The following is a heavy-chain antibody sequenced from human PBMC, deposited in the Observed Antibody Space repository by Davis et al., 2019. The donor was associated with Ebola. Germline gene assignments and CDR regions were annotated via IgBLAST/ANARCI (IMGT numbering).Heavy chain of an antibody. D-gene: IGHD3-16*01. CDR1: GGTFSSYA. CDR2: IIPILGIA. Sequence: AASVKVSCKASGGTFSSYAISWVRQAPGQGLEWMGRIIPILGIANYAQKFQGRVTITADKSTSTAYMELRSLRSDDTAVYYCARRGTGWFDPWGQGTLVTVSS. J-gene: IGHJ5*02. CDR3: ARRGTGWFDP. V-gene: IGHV1-69*04.